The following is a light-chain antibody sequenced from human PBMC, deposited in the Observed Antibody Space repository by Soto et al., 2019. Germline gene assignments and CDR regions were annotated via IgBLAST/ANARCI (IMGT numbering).Light chain of an antibody. Sequence: IVMAESPGTLCVSPGERATLSRGASQSVSSNLAWYQQKPGQAPRLLISDASTRATGIPARFSGSGSGTEFTLTVSSLQSEDFAVYYCQQYIKWPITFGQGTRLEIK. CDR3: QQYIKWPIT. CDR2: DAS. V-gene: IGKV3-15*01. J-gene: IGKJ5*01. CDR1: QSVSSN.